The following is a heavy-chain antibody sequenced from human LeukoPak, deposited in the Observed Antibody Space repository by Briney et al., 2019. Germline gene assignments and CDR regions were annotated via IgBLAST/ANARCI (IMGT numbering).Heavy chain of an antibody. V-gene: IGHV4-34*01. D-gene: IGHD3-3*01. CDR3: ARGPTYYDFWSGSEDYYYMDV. J-gene: IGHJ6*03. CDR2: INHSGST. CDR1: GGSFSGYY. Sequence: SETLSLTCAVYGGSFSGYYWSWIRQPPGKGLEWIGEINHSGSTNYNPSLKSRVTISVDTSKNQFSLKLSSVTAAGTAVYYCARGPTYYDFWSGSEDYYYMDVWGKGTTVTVSS.